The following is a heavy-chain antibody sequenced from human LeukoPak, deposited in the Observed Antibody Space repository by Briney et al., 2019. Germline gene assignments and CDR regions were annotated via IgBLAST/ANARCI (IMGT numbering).Heavy chain of an antibody. CDR1: GFIFSSYN. V-gene: IGHV3-21*01. Sequence: GGSLRLSCSASGFIFSSYNMNWVRQAPGQALEWVSSMTSSSSHTFYADSVRGRYTIFRDNAQNSLYLQMDSLTAEDTAVYYCARDPYSGGYGADYYYYMDVWGKGTTVTVSS. CDR2: MTSSSSHT. D-gene: IGHD1-26*01. J-gene: IGHJ6*03. CDR3: ARDPYSGGYGADYYYYMDV.